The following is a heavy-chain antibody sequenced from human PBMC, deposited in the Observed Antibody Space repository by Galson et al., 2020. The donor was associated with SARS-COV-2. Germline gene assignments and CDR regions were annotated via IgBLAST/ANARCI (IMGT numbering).Heavy chain of an antibody. Sequence: LETLSLTCAVYGGSFSGYYWSWIRQPPGKGLEWIGEINHSGSTNYNPSLKSRVTISVDTSKNQFSLKLSSVTAADTAVYYCARAFPGGSGWYYGAGNWFDPWGQGTLVTVSS. D-gene: IGHD6-19*01. J-gene: IGHJ5*02. CDR2: INHSGST. CDR3: ARAFPGGSGWYYGAGNWFDP. CDR1: GGSFSGYY. V-gene: IGHV4-34*01.